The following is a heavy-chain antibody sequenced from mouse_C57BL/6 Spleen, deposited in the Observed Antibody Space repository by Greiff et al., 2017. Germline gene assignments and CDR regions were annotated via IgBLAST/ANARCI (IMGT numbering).Heavy chain of an antibody. Sequence: QVQLKQPGAELVKPGASVKLSCKASGYPFTSYWMHWVKQRPGQGLEWIGMIHPNSGSTNYNEKFKSKATLTVDKSSSTAYMQLSSLTSEDSAVYYCARGPLYYGSSSGYFDYWGQGTTLTVSS. CDR3: ARGPLYYGSSSGYFDY. CDR1: GYPFTSYW. D-gene: IGHD1-1*01. CDR2: IHPNSGST. V-gene: IGHV1-64*01. J-gene: IGHJ2*01.